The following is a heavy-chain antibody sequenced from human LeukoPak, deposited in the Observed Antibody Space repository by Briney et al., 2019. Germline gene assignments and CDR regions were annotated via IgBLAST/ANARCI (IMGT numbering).Heavy chain of an antibody. J-gene: IGHJ4*02. CDR1: GFTFSSYG. D-gene: IGHD1/OR15-1a*01. Sequence: GGSLRLSCAASGFTFSSYGMSWVRQAPGKGLEWVSGISGSGGDTYYADSVKGRFTVSRDNSKNTVYVQMNSLRAEDTAVYFCAKGSLAVEHSTHRFDFWGQGTLVTVSS. V-gene: IGHV3-23*01. CDR2: ISGSGGDT. CDR3: AKGSLAVEHSTHRFDF.